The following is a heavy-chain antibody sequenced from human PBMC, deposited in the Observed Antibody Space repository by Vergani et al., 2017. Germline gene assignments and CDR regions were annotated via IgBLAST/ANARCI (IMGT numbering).Heavy chain of an antibody. D-gene: IGHD5-24*01. CDR2: INSDGSVI. Sequence: ESGGDFVQPGGSLRLSCTTSGFIFSNYWMHLVRQTPGRGLEWVSHINSDGSVINYAHSVRGRFTISRDNAKKTLYLQMNNLRADDTAVYYCGAAITDAFNSHLGQGTLVTVSS. CDR3: GAAITDAFNSH. J-gene: IGHJ4*02. V-gene: IGHV3-74*01. CDR1: GFIFSNYW.